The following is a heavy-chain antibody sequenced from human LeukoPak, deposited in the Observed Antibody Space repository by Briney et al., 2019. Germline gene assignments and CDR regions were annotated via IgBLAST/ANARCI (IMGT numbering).Heavy chain of an antibody. V-gene: IGHV3-23*01. Sequence: GGSLRLSCAASGFTFNTYSMSWVRQVPGKGPEWVATIGSTETFHAGSVKGRFTISRDDSKNTVFLQMDNLRAEDTALYYCARDYVSFSRVYDCLEFWGQGTQVTVS. CDR1: GFTFNTYS. CDR3: ARDYVSFSRVYDCLEF. J-gene: IGHJ4*02. CDR2: IGSTET. D-gene: IGHD3-16*01.